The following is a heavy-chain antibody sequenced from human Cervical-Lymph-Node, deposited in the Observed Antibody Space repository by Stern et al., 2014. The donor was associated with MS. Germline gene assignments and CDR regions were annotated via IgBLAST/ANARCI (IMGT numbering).Heavy chain of an antibody. CDR3: AKDSTGLSWYFDL. D-gene: IGHD1-14*01. CDR2: ISYDGSNK. J-gene: IGHJ2*01. V-gene: IGHV3-30*18. Sequence: VQLEESGGGVVQPGRSLRLSCVVSGFTFSSYGMHWVRQAPGKGLEWVAGISYDGSNKYYADSVKGRFTISRDNSKNTLYLQMNSLRAEDTAVYYCAKDSTGLSWYFDLWGRGTLVTVSS. CDR1: GFTFSSYG.